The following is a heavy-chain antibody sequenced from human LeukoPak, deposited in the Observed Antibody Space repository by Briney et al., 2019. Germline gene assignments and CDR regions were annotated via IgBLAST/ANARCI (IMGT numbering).Heavy chain of an antibody. CDR1: GFTFSDYY. Sequence: GGSLRLSCAASGFTFSDYYMSWIRQAPGKGLEWVSYISSSSSYTNYADSVKGRFTISRDNAKNSLYQQMNSLRAEDTAVYYCARDHSCSSTSCSPTGDYWGQGTLVTVSS. CDR3: ARDHSCSSTSCSPTGDY. D-gene: IGHD2-2*01. J-gene: IGHJ4*02. CDR2: ISSSSSYT. V-gene: IGHV3-11*05.